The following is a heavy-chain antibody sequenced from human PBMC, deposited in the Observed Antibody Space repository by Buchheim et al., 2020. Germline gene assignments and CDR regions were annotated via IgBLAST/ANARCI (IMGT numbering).Heavy chain of an antibody. CDR2: IKSKTDGGTT. CDR3: TTDNLSSGWYLEYFQH. Sequence: EVQLVESGGGLVKPGGSLRLSCAASGFTFSNAWMSWVRQAPGKGLEWVGRIKSKTDGGTTDYAAPVKGRFTIPRDGSKNTLYLQMNSLKTEDTAVYYCTTDNLSSGWYLEYFQHWGQGTL. CDR1: GFTFSNAW. J-gene: IGHJ1*01. D-gene: IGHD6-19*01. V-gene: IGHV3-15*01.